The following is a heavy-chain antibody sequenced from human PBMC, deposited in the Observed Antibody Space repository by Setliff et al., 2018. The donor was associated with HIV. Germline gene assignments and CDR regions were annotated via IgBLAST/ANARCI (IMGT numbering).Heavy chain of an antibody. CDR3: ARDPTTGVDY. V-gene: IGHV4-4*07. CDR2: ISISGDT. J-gene: IGHJ4*02. Sequence: SETLSLTCTVSGGSVTSYYWSWIRQPAGKRLEWIGRISISGDTNYNPSLKSRATMSLDMSKNQFSLKLNSVTAADTAMYYCARDPTTGVDYWGQGTLVTVSS. CDR1: GGSVTSYY. D-gene: IGHD4-4*01.